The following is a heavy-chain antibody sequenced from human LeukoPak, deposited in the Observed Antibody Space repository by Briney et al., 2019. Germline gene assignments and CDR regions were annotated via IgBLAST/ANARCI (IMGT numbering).Heavy chain of an antibody. J-gene: IGHJ4*02. D-gene: IGHD2-15*01. CDR3: AKSFKVVYYFDY. V-gene: IGHV3-23*01. CDR1: GFTFSSYA. CDR2: ISGSGGST. Sequence: SGGSLRLSCAASGFTFSSYAMSWVRQAPGKGLEWVSAISGSGGSTYYADSVKGRFTISRDNSKNTLYLQMNSLRAEDTAVYYCAKSFKVVYYFDYWGQGTLVTVSS.